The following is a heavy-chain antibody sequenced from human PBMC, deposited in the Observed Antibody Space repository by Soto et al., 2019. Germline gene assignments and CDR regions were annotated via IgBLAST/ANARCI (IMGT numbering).Heavy chain of an antibody. Sequence: QVQLQQWGAGLVKPSETLSLSCAVYGQPFSGHSWAWIRQPPGKGLEWIGEINESGSTYYNPSLKRRVTISTDTSKNQFSLKLSSVSAADTAAYFCARGSGIVALPGELEDVNYDYWGQGTLVNVSS. V-gene: IGHV4-34*01. CDR2: INESGST. CDR1: GQPFSGHS. CDR3: ARGSGIVALPGELEDVNYDY. J-gene: IGHJ4*02. D-gene: IGHD1-1*01.